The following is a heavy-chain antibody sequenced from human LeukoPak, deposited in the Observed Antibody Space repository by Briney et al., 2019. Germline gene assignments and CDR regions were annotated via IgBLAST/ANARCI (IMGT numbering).Heavy chain of an antibody. V-gene: IGHV1-69*06. D-gene: IGHD2-2*01. CDR2: IIPIFGTA. J-gene: IGHJ5*02. Sequence: GASVKVSCKASGYTFTSYGISWVRQAPGQGLEWMGGIIPIFGTANYAQKFQGRVTITADKSTSTAYMELSSLRSEDTAVYYCARVGCSSTSCYSYGYNWFDPWGQGTLVTVSS. CDR1: GYTFTSYG. CDR3: ARVGCSSTSCYSYGYNWFDP.